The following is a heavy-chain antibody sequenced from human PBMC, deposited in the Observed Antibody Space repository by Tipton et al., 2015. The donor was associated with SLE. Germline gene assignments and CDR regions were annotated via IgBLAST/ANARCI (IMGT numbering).Heavy chain of an antibody. Sequence: TLSLTCTVSGGSISSGGYYWSWIRQHPGKGLEWIGYIYYSGSTNYNPSLKSRVTMSVDTSKNQFSLNLRSVTAADTAVYYCTKVGGSGHFDYWGQGTLVTVSS. CDR2: IYYSGST. D-gene: IGHD3-16*01. CDR1: GGSISSGGYY. V-gene: IGHV4-61*08. J-gene: IGHJ4*02. CDR3: TKVGGSGHFDY.